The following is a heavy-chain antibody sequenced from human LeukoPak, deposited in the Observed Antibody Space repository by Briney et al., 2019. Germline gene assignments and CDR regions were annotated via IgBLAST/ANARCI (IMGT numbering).Heavy chain of an antibody. J-gene: IGHJ4*02. Sequence: GGYLRLSCAASGFTFSNDWMAWVRQAPGNGLEWEANIDQDGSEKFYVDSVKGRFTISRDNAKDSLYLQMNSLRAEDTALYYCAREQGAAGDYWGQGTLVTVSS. CDR1: GFTFSNDW. CDR2: IDQDGSEK. V-gene: IGHV3-7*04. CDR3: AREQGAAGDY. D-gene: IGHD6-13*01.